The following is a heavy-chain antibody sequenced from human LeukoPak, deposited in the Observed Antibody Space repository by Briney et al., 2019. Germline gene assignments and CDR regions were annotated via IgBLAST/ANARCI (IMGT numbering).Heavy chain of an antibody. J-gene: IGHJ6*02. CDR1: GFTFSTYS. CDR3: ARDFRASYYYGLDV. V-gene: IGHV3-48*01. Sequence: GGSLRLSCAASGFTFSTYSMNWVRQAPGKGLEWISYISSSSSTIYYADSVRSRFTISRDNAKNSLSLQMNSLRAEDTALYYCARDFRASYYYGLDVWGQGTTVTVSS. CDR2: ISSSSSTI.